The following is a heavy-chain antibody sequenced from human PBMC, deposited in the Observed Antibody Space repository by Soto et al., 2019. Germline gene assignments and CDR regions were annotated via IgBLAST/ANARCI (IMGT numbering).Heavy chain of an antibody. CDR3: AKGKGGSTRYFDY. D-gene: IGHD2-2*01. V-gene: IGHV3-23*01. J-gene: IGHJ4*02. CDR2: MSGDGRT. Sequence: GGSLRLSCVGSGFTFSDSVMAWVRQAPGKGLEWLSVMSGDGRTRYALSVTGRFTISRDNSKNTLYLQMNSLRAEDTAVYYCAKGKGGSTRYFDYWGQGTLVTVSS. CDR1: GFTFSDSV.